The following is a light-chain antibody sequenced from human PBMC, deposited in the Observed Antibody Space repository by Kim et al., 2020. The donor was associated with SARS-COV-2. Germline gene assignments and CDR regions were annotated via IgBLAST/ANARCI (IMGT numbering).Light chain of an antibody. CDR3: QLWDSSSDQWI. V-gene: IGLV3-21*01. CDR1: NIGTKS. CDR2: YDS. Sequence: APGTTARNTCGGNNIGTKSVHWYQQKPGQAPLLVIFYDSDRPSGIPERFSGSNSGNTATLTISGVEAGDEADYFCQLWDSSSDQWIFGGGTQLTVL. J-gene: IGLJ2*01.